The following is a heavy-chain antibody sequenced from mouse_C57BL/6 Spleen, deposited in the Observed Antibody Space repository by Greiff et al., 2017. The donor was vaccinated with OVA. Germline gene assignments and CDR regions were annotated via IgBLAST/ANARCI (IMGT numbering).Heavy chain of an antibody. J-gene: IGHJ3*01. CDR2: ISSGSSTI. CDR3: GSGGYGEH. CDR1: GFTFSDYG. D-gene: IGHD2-13*01. Sequence: EVMLVESGGGLVKPGGSLKLSCAASGFTFSDYGMHWVRQAPEKGLEWVAYISSGSSTIYYAATVKGRFTLSRDNAKNTLFLQMTSLRSEDTAMDDCGSGGYGEHWGQGTLVTVSA. V-gene: IGHV5-17*01.